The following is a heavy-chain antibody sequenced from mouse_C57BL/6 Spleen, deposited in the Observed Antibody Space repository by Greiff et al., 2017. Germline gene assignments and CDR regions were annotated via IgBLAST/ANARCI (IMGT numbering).Heavy chain of an antibody. Sequence: DVMLVESGGGLVKPGGSLKLSCAASGFTFSSYAMSWVRQTPEKRLEWVATISDGGSYTYYPDNVKGRFTISRDNAKNNLYLQMSQLKSEDTAMYYCARAYYSKDYFDYWGQGTTLTVSS. CDR2: ISDGGSYT. D-gene: IGHD2-5*01. J-gene: IGHJ2*01. CDR1: GFTFSSYA. V-gene: IGHV5-4*03. CDR3: ARAYYSKDYFDY.